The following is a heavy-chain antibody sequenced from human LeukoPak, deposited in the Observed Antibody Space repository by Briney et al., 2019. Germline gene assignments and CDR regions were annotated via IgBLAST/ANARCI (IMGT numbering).Heavy chain of an antibody. CDR3: ARQTGSGLFTLP. V-gene: IGHV4-39*01. CDR2: TYYSGNT. CDR1: GVSISSSNSY. J-gene: IGHJ4*02. D-gene: IGHD3/OR15-3a*01. Sequence: SETLSLTCTVSGVSISSSNSYWGWIRQPPGRGLEWIGSTYYSGNTYYNASLKSQVSISIDTSKNRFSLKLTSVTAADTAVYYCARQTGSGLFTLPGGQGTLVTVSS.